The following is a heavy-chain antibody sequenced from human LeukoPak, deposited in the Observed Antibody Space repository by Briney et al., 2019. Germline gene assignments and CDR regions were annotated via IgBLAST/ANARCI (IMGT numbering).Heavy chain of an antibody. Sequence: ASVKVSCKASGYTFTSYDINWVRQATGQGLEWMGWMNPNSGNTGYAQKFQGRVTMTRNTSISTAYMELSSLRSEDTAVYYCARACSGGSCYYPNMDVWGKGTTATISS. J-gene: IGHJ6*03. V-gene: IGHV1-8*01. CDR1: GYTFTSYD. CDR3: ARACSGGSCYYPNMDV. CDR2: MNPNSGNT. D-gene: IGHD2-15*01.